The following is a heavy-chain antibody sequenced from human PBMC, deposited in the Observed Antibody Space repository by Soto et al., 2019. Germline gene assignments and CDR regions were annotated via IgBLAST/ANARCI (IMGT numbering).Heavy chain of an antibody. CDR2: IYYSGST. D-gene: IGHD3-16*02. V-gene: IGHV4-39*01. Sequence: QLQLQESGPGLVKPSETLSLTCTVSGGSISSSSYYWGWIRQPPGKGLEWIGSIYYSGSTYYNPSLKSRVTISVDTSKIQFSMKLSSVTAADTAVYYCARHDYYDDIWRSYRIDSFDIWGQGTMVTVS. CDR3: ARHDYYDDIWRSYRIDSFDI. J-gene: IGHJ3*02. CDR1: GGSISSSSYY.